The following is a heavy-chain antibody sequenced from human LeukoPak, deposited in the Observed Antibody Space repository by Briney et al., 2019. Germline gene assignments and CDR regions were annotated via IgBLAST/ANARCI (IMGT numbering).Heavy chain of an antibody. D-gene: IGHD3-22*01. CDR2: IYYSGST. Sequence: PSETLSLTCTVSGGSISSGSYYWGWIRQPPGKGLEWIGSIYYSGSTYYNPSLKSRVTISVDTSKNQFTLKLSSVTAADTAVYYCARDPLYYYDSSGYPYYFDYWGQGTLVTVSS. V-gene: IGHV4-39*06. J-gene: IGHJ4*02. CDR3: ARDPLYYYDSSGYPYYFDY. CDR1: GGSISSGSYY.